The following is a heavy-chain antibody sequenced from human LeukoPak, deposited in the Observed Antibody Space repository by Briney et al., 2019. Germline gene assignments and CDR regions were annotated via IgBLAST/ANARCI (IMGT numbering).Heavy chain of an antibody. CDR1: GSTLTEIS. D-gene: IGHD3-10*01. V-gene: IGHV1-24*01. CDR3: ATGAMVYEY. Sequence: ASVKVSCKVSGSTLTEISIDWVRQAPGKGLECMGTFGPQVGETIHAQKLQGRLKMTTDTSTETAYMEMSSLQSEDTAVYYCATGAMVYEYWGQGTLVTVSS. J-gene: IGHJ4*02. CDR2: FGPQVGET.